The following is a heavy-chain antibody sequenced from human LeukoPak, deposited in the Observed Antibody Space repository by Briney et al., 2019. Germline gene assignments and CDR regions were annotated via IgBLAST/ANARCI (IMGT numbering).Heavy chain of an antibody. V-gene: IGHV4-4*07. CDR2: IYTSGST. D-gene: IGHD2-2*01. CDR1: GGSISSYY. CDR3: ARVQGCSSTSCHASYFDY. J-gene: IGHJ4*02. Sequence: SETLSLTCTVSGGSISSYYWSWIRQPAGKGLEWIGRIYTSGSTKYNPSLKSRVTMSVDTSKNQFSLKLSSVTAADTAVYYCARVQGCSSTSCHASYFDYWGQGTLVTVSS.